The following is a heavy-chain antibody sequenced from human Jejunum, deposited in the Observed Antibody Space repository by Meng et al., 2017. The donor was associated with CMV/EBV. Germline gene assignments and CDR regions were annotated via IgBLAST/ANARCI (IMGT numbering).Heavy chain of an antibody. CDR2: IKQDGSEK. V-gene: IGHV3-7*01. D-gene: IGHD3-10*01. CDR3: ARNARGSGY. Sequence: SCAASGLPFSTYWMTWVRQAAGKGLEWVANIKQDGSEKYYVDSVKGRFTISRDNAKNSLFLQMNSLRAEDTAMYYCARNARGSGYWGQGTLVTVSS. J-gene: IGHJ4*02. CDR1: GLPFSTYW.